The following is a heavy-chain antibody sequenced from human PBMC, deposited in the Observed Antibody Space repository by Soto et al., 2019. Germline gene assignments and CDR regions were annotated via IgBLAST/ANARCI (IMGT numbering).Heavy chain of an antibody. CDR3: ARDLSGVCIESQ. CDR2: ISGDERDK. V-gene: IGHV3-30*04. CDR1: GFTFSSFT. D-gene: IGHD3-10*01. Sequence: PGGSLRLSCATSGFTFSSFTMHWVHQAPGEGLDWVAVISGDERDKRYAGSVQGRFTISRDNSKSTLYLQMNNLRTEDTAIYYCARDLSGVCIESQWGQGTLVTVSS. J-gene: IGHJ4*02.